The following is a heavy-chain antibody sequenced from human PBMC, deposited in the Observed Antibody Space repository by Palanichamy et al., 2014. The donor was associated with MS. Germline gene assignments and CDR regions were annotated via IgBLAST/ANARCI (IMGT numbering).Heavy chain of an antibody. V-gene: IGHV1-2*02. CDR2: INPNSGGT. CDR3: ARVWGHDYGDLGWYFDL. Sequence: VQLVQSGAEVKKPGASVKVSCKASGYTFTGYYMHWVRQAPGQGLEWMGWINPNSGGTNYAQKFQGRVTMTRDTSISTAYMELSRLRSDDTAVYYCARVWGHDYGDLGWYFDLWGRGTLVTVSS. CDR1: GYTFTGYY. J-gene: IGHJ2*01. D-gene: IGHD4-17*01.